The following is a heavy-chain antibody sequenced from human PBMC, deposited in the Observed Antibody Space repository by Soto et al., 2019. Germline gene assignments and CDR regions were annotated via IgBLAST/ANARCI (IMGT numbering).Heavy chain of an antibody. Sequence: GGSLRLSCAASGFTFSSYTMNWFRQAPGRGLEWVSSIFSSTSYIYYADSVKGRFTISRDDAKNSLYLQMNSLRAEDTAVYYCARDISGSYFGAYFDYWGQGTLVTVSS. CDR1: GFTFSSYT. J-gene: IGHJ4*02. V-gene: IGHV3-21*01. CDR3: ARDISGSYFGAYFDY. D-gene: IGHD1-26*01. CDR2: IFSSTSYI.